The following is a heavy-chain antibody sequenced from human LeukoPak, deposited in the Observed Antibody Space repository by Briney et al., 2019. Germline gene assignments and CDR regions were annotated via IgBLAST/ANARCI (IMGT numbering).Heavy chain of an antibody. CDR3: ARGMSGSDSH. Sequence: GGSLRLSCAASGFSFSNYNMNWVRQAPGTGLEWVSYISRTSSTIYYTDSVRGRFTISRDNAKNSLYLQMNSLRDDDTAVYYCARGMSGSDSHWGQGTLVTVS. V-gene: IGHV3-48*02. J-gene: IGHJ4*02. CDR1: GFSFSNYN. CDR2: ISRTSSTI. D-gene: IGHD5-12*01.